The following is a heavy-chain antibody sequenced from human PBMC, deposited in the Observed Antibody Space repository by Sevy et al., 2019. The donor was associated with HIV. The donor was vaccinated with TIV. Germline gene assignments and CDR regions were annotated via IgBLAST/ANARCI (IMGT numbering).Heavy chain of an antibody. CDR1: GDSIENSA. D-gene: IGHD2-2*02. Sequence: SETLSLTCTVSGDSIENSAWSWIRQPPGKGLEWIGYLSHSGSSSYNPSLMGRATISLDTSRKKFSLKVTSMTGTDTAVYYCARVRWDIVDAPAAIPGCYFDYWGQGTLLTVSS. CDR2: LSHSGSS. CDR3: ARVRWDIVDAPAAIPGCYFDY. V-gene: IGHV4-59*12. J-gene: IGHJ4*02.